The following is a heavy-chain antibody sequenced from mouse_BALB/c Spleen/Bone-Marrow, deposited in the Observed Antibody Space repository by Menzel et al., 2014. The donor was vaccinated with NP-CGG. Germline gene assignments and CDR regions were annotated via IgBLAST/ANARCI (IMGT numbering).Heavy chain of an antibody. CDR3: ARGGDRYDDWFAY. CDR1: GYTFTDYN. D-gene: IGHD2-14*01. Sequence: EVQLQQSGPELVKPGASVKIPCKASGYTFTDYNMHWVKQSHGKRLEWIGYIYPYDGGTGYNQKFKSKATLTVDNSSSTAYMELRSLTSEDSAVYYCARGGDRYDDWFAYWGQGTLVTVSA. V-gene: IGHV1S29*02. CDR2: IYPYDGGT. J-gene: IGHJ3*01.